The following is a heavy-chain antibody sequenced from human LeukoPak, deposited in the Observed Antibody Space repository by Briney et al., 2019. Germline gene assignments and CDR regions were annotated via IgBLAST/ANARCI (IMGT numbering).Heavy chain of an antibody. Sequence: SVKVSCKASGFTFTSSAMQWVRQARGQRLEWIGWIVVGSGNTNYAQKFQERVTITRDMSTSTAYMELSSLRSEDTAVYYCAALGARLGELSPYDYWGQGTLVTVSS. D-gene: IGHD3-16*02. J-gene: IGHJ4*02. CDR2: IVVGSGNT. CDR1: GFTFTSSA. CDR3: AALGARLGELSPYDY. V-gene: IGHV1-58*02.